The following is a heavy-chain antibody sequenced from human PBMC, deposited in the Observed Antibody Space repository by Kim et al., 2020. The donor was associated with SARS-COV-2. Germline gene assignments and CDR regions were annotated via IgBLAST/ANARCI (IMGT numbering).Heavy chain of an antibody. CDR2: ISSSGTAI. V-gene: IGHV3-48*03. CDR3: ARVGVPRAYTGRYPPPDYLYV. CDR1: GFTFSSYE. Sequence: GGSLRLSCAVSGFTFSSYEMNWVRQAPGKGLEWVSYISSSGTAIYYADSMKGRFSISRDNAKKSLYLQMNSLRAEDTAVYYCARVGVPRAYTGRYPPPDYLYVWGKVTTVPVSS. J-gene: IGHJ6*03. D-gene: IGHD1-26*01.